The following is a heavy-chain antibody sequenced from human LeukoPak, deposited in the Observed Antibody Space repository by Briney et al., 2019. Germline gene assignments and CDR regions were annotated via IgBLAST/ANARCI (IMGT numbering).Heavy chain of an antibody. V-gene: IGHV1-18*01. Sequence: ASVKVSCKASGYTFTSYGISWVRQAPGQGLEWMGWISAYNGNTNYAQKLQGRATMTTDTSTSTAYMELRSLRSDDTAVYYCARDNVYDFWSGYHLDAFDIWGQGTMVTVSS. CDR2: ISAYNGNT. CDR3: ARDNVYDFWSGYHLDAFDI. CDR1: GYTFTSYG. D-gene: IGHD3-3*01. J-gene: IGHJ3*02.